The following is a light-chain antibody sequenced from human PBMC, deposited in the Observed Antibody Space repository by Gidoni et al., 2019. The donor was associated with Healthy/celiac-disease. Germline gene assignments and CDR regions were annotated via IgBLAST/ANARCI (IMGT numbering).Light chain of an antibody. CDR1: QSISSY. CDR3: QQSYSTPTWT. Sequence: DIQMTQSPSSLSASVGDRVTITCRASQSISSYLNWYQQKPGKATKILIYAASSLQSGVPSRFSGRGSGTDFTLTISSLQPEECATYYCQQSYSTPTWTFGQGTKVEIK. CDR2: AAS. V-gene: IGKV1-39*01. J-gene: IGKJ1*01.